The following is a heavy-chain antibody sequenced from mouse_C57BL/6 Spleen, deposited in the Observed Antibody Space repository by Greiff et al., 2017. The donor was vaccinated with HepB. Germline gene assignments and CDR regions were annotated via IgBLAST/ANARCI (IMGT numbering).Heavy chain of an antibody. D-gene: IGHD1-2*01. J-gene: IGHJ3*01. CDR1: GYTFTSYW. V-gene: IGHV1-50*01. CDR3: ARTEEYDGRGAY. CDR2: IDPSDSYT. Sequence: QVHVTQSGAELVKPGASVKLSCKASGYTFTSYWMQWVKQRPGQGLEWIGEIDPSDSYTNYNQKFKGKAKLTVDTSSSTAYMQLSSLTSEDSAVYYCARTEEYDGRGAYWGQGTLVTVSA.